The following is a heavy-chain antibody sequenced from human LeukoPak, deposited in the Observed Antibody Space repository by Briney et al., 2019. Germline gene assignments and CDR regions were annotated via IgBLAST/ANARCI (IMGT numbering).Heavy chain of an antibody. CDR1: GFTFSDYY. CDR2: ISSGSVL. V-gene: IGHV3-69-1*01. Sequence: GGSLRLSCAASGFTFSDYYMSWVRQAPGKGLEWVSYISSGSVLQYADSEKGRFTISRDNAKNSLYLQMSSLRAEDTAVYYCARRPYSSSWYYFDYWGQGTLVTVSS. D-gene: IGHD6-13*01. CDR3: ARRPYSSSWYYFDY. J-gene: IGHJ4*02.